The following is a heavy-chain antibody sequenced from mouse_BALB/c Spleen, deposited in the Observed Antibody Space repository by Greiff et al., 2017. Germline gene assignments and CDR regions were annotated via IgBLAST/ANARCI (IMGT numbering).Heavy chain of an antibody. CDR1: GFSLTSYG. D-gene: IGHD2-1*01. CDR3: ARDGPYGKGTY. J-gene: IGHJ2*01. Sequence: VQGVESGPGLVAPSQSLSITCTVSGFSLTSYGVHWVRQPPGKGLEWLGVIWAGGSTNYNSALMSRLSISKDNSKSQVFLKMNSLQTDDTAMYYCARDGPYGKGTYWGQGTTLTVSS. CDR2: IWAGGST. V-gene: IGHV2-9*02.